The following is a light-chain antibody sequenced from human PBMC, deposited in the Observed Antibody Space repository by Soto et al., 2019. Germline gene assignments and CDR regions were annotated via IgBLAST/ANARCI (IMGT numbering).Light chain of an antibody. Sequence: EIVMTQSPATLSVSPGERVTLSCRASQSVSSNLAWYQQKPGQAPRLLIYGASTRATGIPARFSGSGSGTEFTLTISSLQSEDFAVYYCQHYNNWPPWTFGHGTKVGIK. CDR1: QSVSSN. V-gene: IGKV3-15*01. CDR2: GAS. CDR3: QHYNNWPPWT. J-gene: IGKJ1*01.